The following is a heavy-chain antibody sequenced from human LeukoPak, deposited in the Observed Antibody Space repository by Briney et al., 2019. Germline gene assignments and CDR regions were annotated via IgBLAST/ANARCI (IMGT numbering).Heavy chain of an antibody. V-gene: IGHV3-23*01. D-gene: IGHD3-22*01. CDR1: GFTFSSYA. CDR2: ISGSGGST. CDR3: AKEGPSYYYDSSGYPAY. Sequence: PGGSLRLSCAASGFTFSSYAMSWVRQAPGKRLEWVSAISGSGGSTYHADSVKGRFTISRDNSKNTLYLQMNSLRAEDTAVYYCAKEGPSYYYDSSGYPAYWGQGTLVTVSS. J-gene: IGHJ4*02.